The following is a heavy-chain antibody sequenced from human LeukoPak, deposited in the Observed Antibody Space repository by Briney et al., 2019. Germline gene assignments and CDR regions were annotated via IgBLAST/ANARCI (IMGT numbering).Heavy chain of an antibody. V-gene: IGHV4-4*02. CDR2: IYHSGST. J-gene: IGHJ4*02. Sequence: PSGTLSLTCAVSGGSISSSNWWSWVRQPPGKGLEWIGEIYHSGSTNYNPSLKSRVTISVDTSKNQFSLKLSSVTAADTAVYYCARVGGSYYPFDYWGQGTLVTVSS. CDR3: ARVGGSYYPFDY. CDR1: GGSISSSNW. D-gene: IGHD1-26*01.